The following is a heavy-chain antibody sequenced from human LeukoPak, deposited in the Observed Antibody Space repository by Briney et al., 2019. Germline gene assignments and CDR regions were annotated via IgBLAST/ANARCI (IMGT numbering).Heavy chain of an antibody. J-gene: IGHJ4*02. CDR3: AKDSPPKAPAEAGIDY. Sequence: GRSLRLSCAASGFTFSNYAMHWVRQAPGKGLEWVAFIRYDGSNKYYADSVKGRFTISRDNSKNTLYLQMNSLRAEDTAVYYCAKDSPPKAPAEAGIDYWGQGTLVTVSS. CDR1: GFTFSNYA. V-gene: IGHV3-30*02. D-gene: IGHD2-2*01. CDR2: IRYDGSNK.